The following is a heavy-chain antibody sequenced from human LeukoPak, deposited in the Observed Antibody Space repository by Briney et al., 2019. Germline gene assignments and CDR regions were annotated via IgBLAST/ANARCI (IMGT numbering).Heavy chain of an antibody. CDR3: AKDISGGVIFYFDY. CDR1: GFTFDDYA. V-gene: IGHV3-9*01. Sequence: GGSLRLSCAASGFTFDDYAMHWVRQAPGKGLEWVSGISWNSGSIGYADSVKGRFTTSRDNAKNSLYLQMNSLRAEDTALYYCAKDISGGVIFYFDYWGQGTLVTVSS. D-gene: IGHD3-16*02. CDR2: ISWNSGSI. J-gene: IGHJ4*02.